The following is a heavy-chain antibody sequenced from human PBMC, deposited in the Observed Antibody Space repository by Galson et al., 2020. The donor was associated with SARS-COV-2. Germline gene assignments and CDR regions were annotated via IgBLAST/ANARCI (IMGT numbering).Heavy chain of an antibody. CDR1: AFTFSNYE. V-gene: IGHV3-48*03. J-gene: IGHJ3*01. D-gene: IGHD6-13*01. CDR2: ISDTGTNI. Sequence: GGSLRLSCAASAFTFSNYEMNWVRQAPGKGLEWISYISDTGTNIYYADSVKGRFTISRDDAENSLYLQMTSLRAEDTAVYYCASPYLAAATFFGAFDLWGQGTMVTVSS. CDR3: ASPYLAAATFFGAFDL.